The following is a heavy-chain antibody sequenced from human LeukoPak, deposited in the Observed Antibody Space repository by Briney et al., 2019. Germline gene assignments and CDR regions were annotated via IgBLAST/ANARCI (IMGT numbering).Heavy chain of an antibody. J-gene: IGHJ4*02. D-gene: IGHD6-6*01. CDR1: GFTFSSYS. CDR2: ISSSSSYI. V-gene: IGHV3-21*01. CDR3: ARGFSHSISSAGCDY. Sequence: PGGSLRLSCAASGFTFSSYSMNWVRQAPGKGLEWVSSISSSSSYIYYADSVKGRFTISRDNAKNTLYLQMNSLRAEDTAVYYCARGFSHSISSAGCDYWGQGTLVTVSS.